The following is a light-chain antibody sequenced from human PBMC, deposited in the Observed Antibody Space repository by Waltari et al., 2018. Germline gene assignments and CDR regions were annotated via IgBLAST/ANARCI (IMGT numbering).Light chain of an antibody. Sequence: DILMTQFPDSLAVSLGERATINCKSSQSVLSTSNDRNYLAWYQQKPGQPPSLLIYRASTRESGVPDRFSGSGSRTDFTLTISSLQAEDVAVYYCQQYYSTPTFGPGTKVDI. CDR1: QSVLSTSNDRNY. CDR2: RAS. CDR3: QQYYSTPT. V-gene: IGKV4-1*01. J-gene: IGKJ3*01.